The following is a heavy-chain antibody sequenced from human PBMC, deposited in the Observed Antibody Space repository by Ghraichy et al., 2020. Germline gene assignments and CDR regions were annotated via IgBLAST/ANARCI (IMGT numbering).Heavy chain of an antibody. J-gene: IGHJ5*02. CDR1: GFRFRDHY. V-gene: IGHV3-11*06. CDR3: VREGQELGKSGFDL. D-gene: IGHD1-7*01. CDR2: ISRNGRDT. Sequence: LRLSCATSGFRFRDHYMSWIRQAPGKGLEWVSLISRNGRDTNYADSVRGRFTISRDNAKNSLYLQLNTLRVEDTAVYYCVREGQELGKSGFDLWGQGTLVTVSS.